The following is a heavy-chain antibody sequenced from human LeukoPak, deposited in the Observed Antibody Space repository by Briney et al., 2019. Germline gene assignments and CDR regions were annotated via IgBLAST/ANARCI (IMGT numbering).Heavy chain of an antibody. D-gene: IGHD3-10*01. CDR2: ISYDGSNK. J-gene: IGHJ4*02. V-gene: IGHV3-30*04. Sequence: GRSLRLSCSASGFTFNSHAIQWVRQPPGKGLEWVAVISYDGSNKNYADSVKGRFTISRDNCKDTLYLQMSSLRTEDTALYYCARVTQTLLWFGEFSDWGRGTLVTVSS. CDR1: GFTFNSHA. CDR3: ARVTQTLLWFGEFSD.